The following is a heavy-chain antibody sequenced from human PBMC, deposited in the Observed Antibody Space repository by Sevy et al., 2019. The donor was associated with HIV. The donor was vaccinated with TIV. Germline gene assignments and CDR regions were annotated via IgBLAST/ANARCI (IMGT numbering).Heavy chain of an antibody. D-gene: IGHD3-10*02. CDR2: ISYDGCSK. CDR1: GFTFSSHA. J-gene: IGHJ4*02. Sequence: GGSLRLSCAASGFTFSSHAMHWVRQAPGKGLEWMAAISYDGCSKYYADSVKGRFTISRDDSKNTLYLQMSSLRAGDTAVYYCARDGGYSVNFLPSGYWGQGTLVTVSS. V-gene: IGHV3-30-3*01. CDR3: ARDGGYSVNFLPSGY.